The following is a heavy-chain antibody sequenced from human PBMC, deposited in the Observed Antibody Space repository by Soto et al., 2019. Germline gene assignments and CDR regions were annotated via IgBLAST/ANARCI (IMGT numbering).Heavy chain of an antibody. D-gene: IGHD2-2*01. CDR2: IKSKTDGGTT. Sequence: EVQLVESGGGLVKPGGSLRLSCAASGFTFSNAWMSWVRQAPGKGLEWVGRIKSKTDGGTTDYAAPVKGRFTISRDDSNNTLYLQMNSLKTEDAVVYYRTTAVPSATLDYYYYHMDVWGKGTTVTVFS. J-gene: IGHJ6*03. CDR1: GFTFSNAW. V-gene: IGHV3-15*01. CDR3: TTAVPSATLDYYYYHMDV.